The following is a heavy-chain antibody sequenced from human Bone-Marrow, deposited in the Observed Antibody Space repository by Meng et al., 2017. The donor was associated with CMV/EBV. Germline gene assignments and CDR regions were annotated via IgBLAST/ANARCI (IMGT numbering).Heavy chain of an antibody. CDR1: GFTFSSYA. Sequence: GGSLRLSCAASGFTFSSYAMHWVRQAPGKGLEWAAVISYDGSNKYYADSVKGRFTISRDNSKNTLYLQMNSLRAEDTAVYYCARSPSIDCGGDCYSDYWGQGTLVTVSS. V-gene: IGHV3-30-3*01. CDR3: ARSPSIDCGGDCYSDY. D-gene: IGHD2-21*01. CDR2: ISYDGSNK. J-gene: IGHJ4*02.